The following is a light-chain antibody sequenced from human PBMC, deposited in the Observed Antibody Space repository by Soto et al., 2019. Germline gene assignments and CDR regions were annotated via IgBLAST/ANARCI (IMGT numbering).Light chain of an antibody. CDR1: QSVSSN. CDR2: GVS. Sequence: EIVMTQSPATLSVSPGERATLSCRASQSVSSNLAWYQQKPGQAPRLLLYGVSTRATGIPARFSGSGSGTEFTLTISSLQSGDFAVYYCQQYNNWPRTFGPGTKVDFK. V-gene: IGKV3D-15*01. CDR3: QQYNNWPRT. J-gene: IGKJ3*01.